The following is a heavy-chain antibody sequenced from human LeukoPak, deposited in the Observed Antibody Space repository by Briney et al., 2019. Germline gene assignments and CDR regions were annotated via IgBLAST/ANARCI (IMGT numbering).Heavy chain of an antibody. Sequence: GGSLRLSCAASGFTFSSYAMSWVRQAPGKGLEWVSAISGSGGSTNYADSVKGRFTISRDNSKNTLYLQMNSLRAEDTAVYYCAKSVEEGTHAFDYWGQGTLVTVSS. CDR1: GFTFSSYA. D-gene: IGHD1-14*01. V-gene: IGHV3-23*01. CDR2: ISGSGGST. CDR3: AKSVEEGTHAFDY. J-gene: IGHJ4*02.